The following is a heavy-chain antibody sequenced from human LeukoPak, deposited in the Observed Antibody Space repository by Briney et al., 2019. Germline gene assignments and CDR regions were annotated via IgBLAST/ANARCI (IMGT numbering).Heavy chain of an antibody. J-gene: IGHJ6*03. CDR1: GYSITSGYY. V-gene: IGHV4-38-2*02. Sequence: PSETLSLTCSVSGYSITSGYYWGWIRQPPGKGLEWIGRINYSGSTYYNPSLKSRVTISVDTSKNQFSLKLSSVTAADTAVYYCAREALTGTTFDYYYYMDVWGKGTTVTVSS. D-gene: IGHD1-7*01. CDR2: INYSGST. CDR3: AREALTGTTFDYYYYMDV.